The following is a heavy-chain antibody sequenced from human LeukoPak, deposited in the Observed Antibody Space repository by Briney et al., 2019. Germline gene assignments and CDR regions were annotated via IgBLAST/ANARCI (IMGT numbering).Heavy chain of an antibody. V-gene: IGHV3-23*01. Sequence: GGSLRLSCAASGFTFSSYAMSWVRQAPGKGLEWVSAISGSGGSTYYADSVKGRFTISRDNSKNTLYLQMNSLRAEDTAVYYCAKASTYGPGKGGFDYWGQGTLVTVSS. D-gene: IGHD3-10*01. CDR1: GFTFSSYA. CDR2: ISGSGGST. J-gene: IGHJ4*02. CDR3: AKASTYGPGKGGFDY.